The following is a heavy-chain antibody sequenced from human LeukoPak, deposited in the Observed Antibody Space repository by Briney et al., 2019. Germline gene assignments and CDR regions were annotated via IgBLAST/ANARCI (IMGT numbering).Heavy chain of an antibody. CDR3: ARGTVTMVDY. CDR2: IYSGGST. V-gene: IGHV3-66*01. J-gene: IGHJ4*02. D-gene: IGHD3-10*01. Sequence: GGSLRLSCAASGFTVSSNYMSWVRQAPGRGLEWVSVIYSGGSTYYADSVKGRFTISRDNSTNTLFLQMNSLRAGDTAVYYCARGTVTMVDYWGQGTLVTVSS. CDR1: GFTVSSNY.